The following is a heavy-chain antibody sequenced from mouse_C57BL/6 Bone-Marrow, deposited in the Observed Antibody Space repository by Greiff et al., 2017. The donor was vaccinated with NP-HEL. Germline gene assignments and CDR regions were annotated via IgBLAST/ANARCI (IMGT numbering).Heavy chain of an antibody. CDR3: ATAQVKDWFAY. D-gene: IGHD3-2*02. Sequence: QVQLQQPGAELVRPGSSVKLSCKASGYTFTSYWMHWVKQRPIQGLEWIGNIDPSDSETHYNQKFKDKATLTVDKSASTAYMQLSSLTSEDSAVYYCATAQVKDWFAYWGQGTLVTVSA. CDR1: GYTFTSYW. J-gene: IGHJ3*01. V-gene: IGHV1-52*01. CDR2: IDPSDSET.